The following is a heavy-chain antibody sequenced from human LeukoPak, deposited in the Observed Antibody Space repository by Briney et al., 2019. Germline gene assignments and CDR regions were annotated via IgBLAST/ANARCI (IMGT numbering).Heavy chain of an antibody. CDR2: IYYSGST. V-gene: IGHV4-39*07. CDR3: ARGGAHMVRGVIITWTFDY. CDR1: GGSISSSSYY. D-gene: IGHD3-10*01. J-gene: IGHJ4*02. Sequence: SETLSLTCSVSGGSISSSSYYWGWIRQPPGKGLEWFGSIYYSGSTYYNPSLKSRVTISVDTSKNQFSLKLSSVTAADTAVYYCARGGAHMVRGVIITWTFDYWGQGTLVTVSS.